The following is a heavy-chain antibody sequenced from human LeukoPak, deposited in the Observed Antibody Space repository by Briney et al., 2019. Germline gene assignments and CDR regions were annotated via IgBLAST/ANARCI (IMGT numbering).Heavy chain of an antibody. V-gene: IGHV1-58*01. CDR1: GFTFTSSA. D-gene: IGHD2-15*01. CDR2: IVVGSGNT. J-gene: IGHJ3*02. Sequence: ASVKVSFKASGFTFTSSAVQWVRQARGQRLEWIGWIVVGSGNTNYAQKFQERVTITRDMSTSTAYMELSSLRSEDTAVYYCAARGWPTPQAYAFDIWGQGTMVTVSS. CDR3: AARGWPTPQAYAFDI.